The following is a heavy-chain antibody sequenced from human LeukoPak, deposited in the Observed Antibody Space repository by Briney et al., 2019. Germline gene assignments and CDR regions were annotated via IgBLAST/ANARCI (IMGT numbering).Heavy chain of an antibody. Sequence: SETLSLTCTASGGSISSSSYYWGWIRQPPGKGLEWIGSIYYSGSTYYNPSLKSRVTISVDTSKNQFSLKLSSVTAADTAVYYCARDLGFAYAKTPYFDYWGQGTLVTVSS. CDR2: IYYSGST. J-gene: IGHJ4*02. D-gene: IGHD2-2*01. CDR3: ARDLGFAYAKTPYFDY. CDR1: GGSISSSSYY. V-gene: IGHV4-39*07.